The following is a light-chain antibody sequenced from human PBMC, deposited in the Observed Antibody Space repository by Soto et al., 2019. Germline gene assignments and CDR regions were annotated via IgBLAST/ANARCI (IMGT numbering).Light chain of an antibody. CDR1: ESISRN. CDR2: GAS. Sequence: ERVMTQSAATLSVSPGESATLSCRASESISRNLAWYQQKPGQAPRLLVYGASTRASGVAARFSGGGSGTDFTLTISSLQSEDFAIYLCQQYHNWPPAWTFGQGTKVDNK. J-gene: IGKJ1*01. CDR3: QQYHNWPPAWT. V-gene: IGKV3-15*01.